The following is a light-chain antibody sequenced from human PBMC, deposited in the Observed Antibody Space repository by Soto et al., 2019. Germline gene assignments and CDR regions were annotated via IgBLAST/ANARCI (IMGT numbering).Light chain of an antibody. CDR1: SSDVGGYNY. Sequence: SALTQPASVSGSPGQSITISCTGTSSDVGGYNYVSWYKQHPGKAPKLMIYDVSNRPSGVSNRFSGSKSGNTASLTISGLQADDEADYYCSSYTSSSTLVVFGGGTKLTVL. CDR2: DVS. CDR3: SSYTSSSTLVV. V-gene: IGLV2-14*01. J-gene: IGLJ2*01.